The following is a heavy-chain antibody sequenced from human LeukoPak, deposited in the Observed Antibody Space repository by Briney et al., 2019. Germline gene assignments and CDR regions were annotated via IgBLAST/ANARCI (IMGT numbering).Heavy chain of an antibody. CDR1: EFTFSNYA. Sequence: GGSLRLSCAASEFTFSNYAMHWVRQVAGKGLEWVAVIWHDSSTKLYLDSVKGRFTISRDNSKNTLYLQMNSLRAEDTAVYYCARIEEGYYYNGMDIWGQGTAVTVSS. CDR2: IWHDSSTK. CDR3: ARIEEGYYYNGMDI. V-gene: IGHV3-33*01. D-gene: IGHD3-22*01. J-gene: IGHJ6*02.